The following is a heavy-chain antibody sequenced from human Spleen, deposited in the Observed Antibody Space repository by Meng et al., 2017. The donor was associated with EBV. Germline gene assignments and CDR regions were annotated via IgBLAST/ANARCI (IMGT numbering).Heavy chain of an antibody. CDR2: INTNTGKP. V-gene: IGHV7-4-1*02. CDR1: GYTFTSYA. CDR3: ARVLSSWYDIGH. Sequence: QVQLVQSGSELKKAGASVKVSCKASGYTFTSYAMNWVRQAPGQGLEWMGWINTNTGKPTYGQGFTGRFVFSLDTSVSTTYLQINSLQAEDTAVYYCARVLSSWYDIGHWGQGTLVTASS. D-gene: IGHD5-12*01. J-gene: IGHJ5*02.